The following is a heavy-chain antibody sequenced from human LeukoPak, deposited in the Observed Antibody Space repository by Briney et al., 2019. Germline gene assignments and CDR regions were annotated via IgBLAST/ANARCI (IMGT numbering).Heavy chain of an antibody. V-gene: IGHV3-23*01. J-gene: IGHJ4*02. CDR2: ISSSGGTT. CDR3: ARDGRGYSSTWGFDY. D-gene: IGHD6-13*01. CDR1: GFTFSTYA. Sequence: PGGSLRLSCAASGFTFSTYAVNWVRQAPGKGLEWVSAISSSGGTTYYADSVKGRFSISRDNSKNTLYLRMNSLRAEDTAVYYCARDGRGYSSTWGFDYWGQGTLVTVSS.